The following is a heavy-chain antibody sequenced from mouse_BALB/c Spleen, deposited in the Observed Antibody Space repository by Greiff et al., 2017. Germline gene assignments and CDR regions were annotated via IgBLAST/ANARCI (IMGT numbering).Heavy chain of an antibody. V-gene: IGHV3-2*02. D-gene: IGHD2-4*01. Sequence: VQLKESGPGLVKPSQSLSLTCTVTGYSITSDYARNWLRPFPGNKLEWMGYISYSGSTSYNPSLKSRISITRDTSKNQFFLQLNSVTTEDTATYYCARGGDYEGNAMDYWGQGTSVTVSS. CDR3: ARGGDYEGNAMDY. J-gene: IGHJ4*01. CDR2: ISYSGST. CDR1: GYSITSDYA.